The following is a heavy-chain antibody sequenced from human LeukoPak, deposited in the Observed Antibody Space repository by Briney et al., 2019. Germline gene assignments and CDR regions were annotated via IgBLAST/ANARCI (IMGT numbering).Heavy chain of an antibody. J-gene: IGHJ4*02. Sequence: GGSLRLSCAASGFTFSSYAMSWVRQAPGKGLNWVTGISGNGDTTYYADSVKGRFTISRDNSKNTLYLQMNNLGVEDTAVYFCARRDYPDNSTYAPLFDNWGQGTLVTVSS. D-gene: IGHD2/OR15-2a*01. V-gene: IGHV3-23*01. CDR3: ARRDYPDNSTYAPLFDN. CDR2: ISGNGDTT. CDR1: GFTFSSYA.